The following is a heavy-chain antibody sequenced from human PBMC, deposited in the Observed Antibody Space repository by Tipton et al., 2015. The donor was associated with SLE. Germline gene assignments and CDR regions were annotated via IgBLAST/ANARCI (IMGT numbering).Heavy chain of an antibody. CDR1: GGTFSSYT. CDR2: IIPILGIA. V-gene: IGHV1-69*02. J-gene: IGHJ3*02. D-gene: IGHD3-3*01. Sequence: QSGPEVKKPGASVKVSCKASGGTFSSYTISWVRQAPGQGLEWMGRIIPILGIANYAQKFQGRVTITADKSTSTAYMELSSLRSGDTAVYYCAYDFWSGYAFDIWGQGTMVTVSS. CDR3: AYDFWSGYAFDI.